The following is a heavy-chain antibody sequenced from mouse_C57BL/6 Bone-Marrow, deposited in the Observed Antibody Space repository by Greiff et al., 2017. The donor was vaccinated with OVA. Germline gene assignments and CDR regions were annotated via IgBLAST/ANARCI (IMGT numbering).Heavy chain of an antibody. Sequence: QVQLQQSGPELVKPGASVKISCKASGYTFTDYYINWVKQRPGQGLEWIGWIFPGSGSTYYNEKFKGKATLTVDKSPSTAYMLLSSLTSEDSAVYFCARGPTIVTTWGFAYWGQGTLVTVSA. CDR1: GYTFTDYY. D-gene: IGHD2-5*01. V-gene: IGHV1-75*01. CDR2: IFPGSGST. CDR3: ARGPTIVTTWGFAY. J-gene: IGHJ3*01.